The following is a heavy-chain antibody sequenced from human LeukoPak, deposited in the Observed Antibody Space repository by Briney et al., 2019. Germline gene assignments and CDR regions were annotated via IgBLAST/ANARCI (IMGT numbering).Heavy chain of an antibody. CDR1: GGSISSYY. Sequence: SETLSLTCTVSGGSISSYYWSWIRQPPGKGLEWIGYIYYSGSTNYNPSLKSRVTISVDTSKNQFSLKLSSVTAADTAVYYCARETITMVRGAFDYWGQGTLVTVSS. V-gene: IGHV4-59*01. CDR3: ARETITMVRGAFDY. CDR2: IYYSGST. J-gene: IGHJ4*02. D-gene: IGHD3-10*01.